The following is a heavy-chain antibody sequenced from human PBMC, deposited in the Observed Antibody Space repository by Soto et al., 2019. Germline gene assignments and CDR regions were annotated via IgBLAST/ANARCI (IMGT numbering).Heavy chain of an antibody. D-gene: IGHD6-13*01. CDR2: VNHSGGT. Sequence: LSLTCGVYGGSFSAYFWTWIRQPPGKGLEWIGEVNHSGGTNYNPSLKSRVTISLDTSKSQLSLKLSSVTAADTAVYYCARERRVVGGYSSNWYDYFDSWGQGTLVTVSS. CDR1: GGSFSAYF. V-gene: IGHV4-34*01. J-gene: IGHJ4*02. CDR3: ARERRVVGGYSSNWYDYFDS.